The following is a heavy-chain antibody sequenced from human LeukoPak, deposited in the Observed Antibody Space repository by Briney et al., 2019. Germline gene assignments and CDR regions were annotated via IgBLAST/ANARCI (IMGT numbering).Heavy chain of an antibody. V-gene: IGHV1-46*01. J-gene: IGHJ4*02. D-gene: IGHD6-19*01. Sequence: ASVKVSCKASGYTFTSYYMHWVRQAPGQGLEWMGIINPSGGSTSYAQKFQGRVTMTRDTSTSTVYMELSSLRSEDTAVYYCARDRSIAVAGTRGYFDYWGQGNLVTVSS. CDR2: INPSGGST. CDR1: GYTFTSYY. CDR3: ARDRSIAVAGTRGYFDY.